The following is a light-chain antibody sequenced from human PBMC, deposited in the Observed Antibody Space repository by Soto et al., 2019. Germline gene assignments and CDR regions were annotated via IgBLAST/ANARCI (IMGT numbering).Light chain of an antibody. V-gene: IGLV2-14*01. CDR1: SSDVGGYNY. Sequence: QSVLTQPASVSGSPGRAIAISCTGTSSDVGGYNYVSWYQQHPGKAPKLMIYDVSNRPSGVSNRFSGSKSGNTASLTISGLQAEDEADYYCSSYTSSGTYVFGTWTKVTVL. CDR2: DVS. J-gene: IGLJ1*01. CDR3: SSYTSSGTYV.